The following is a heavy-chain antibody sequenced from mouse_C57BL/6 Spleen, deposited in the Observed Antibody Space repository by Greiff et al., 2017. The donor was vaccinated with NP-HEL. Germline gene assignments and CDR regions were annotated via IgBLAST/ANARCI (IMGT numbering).Heavy chain of an antibody. D-gene: IGHD2-5*01. CDR2: INPNNGGT. V-gene: IGHV1-22*01. CDR3: ARNHYSNLDY. CDR1: GYTFTDYN. J-gene: IGHJ2*01. Sequence: EVQLQQSRPELVKPGASVKMSCKASGYTFTDYNMHWVKQSHGKSLEWIGYINPNNGGTSYNQKFKGKATLTVNKSSSTAYMELRSLTSEDSAVYYCARNHYSNLDYWGQGTTLTVSS.